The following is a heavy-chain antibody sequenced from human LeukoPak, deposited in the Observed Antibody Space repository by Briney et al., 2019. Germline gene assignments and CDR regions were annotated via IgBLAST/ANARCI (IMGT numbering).Heavy chain of an antibody. D-gene: IGHD2-2*01. V-gene: IGHV3-30*14. CDR2: ISYDGSNK. Sequence: GGSLRLSCAASGFTFSSYAMHWVRQAPGKGLEWVAVISYDGSNKYYADSVKGRFTISRDNSKNTLYLQMNSLRAEDTAVYYCARGEVSLGYCSSTSCAMDVWGQGTTVTVSS. CDR3: ARGEVSLGYCSSTSCAMDV. J-gene: IGHJ6*02. CDR1: GFTFSSYA.